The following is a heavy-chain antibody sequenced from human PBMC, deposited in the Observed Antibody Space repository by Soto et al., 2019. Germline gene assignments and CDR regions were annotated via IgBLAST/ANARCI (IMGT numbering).Heavy chain of an antibody. CDR2: ISGGASTT. CDR3: ATGGIYYEA. D-gene: IGHD1-26*01. CDR1: GFTFGDYA. V-gene: IGHV3-23*01. J-gene: IGHJ5*02. Sequence: EAQLLESGGGLVQPGGSLRLSCAGSGFTFGDYAMNWVRQAPGKGLEWVAGISGGASTTYYADSVKGRFSIARDNSANTLSLQMHSLRAEDTAIYYCATGGIYYEAWGQGTLVTVSS.